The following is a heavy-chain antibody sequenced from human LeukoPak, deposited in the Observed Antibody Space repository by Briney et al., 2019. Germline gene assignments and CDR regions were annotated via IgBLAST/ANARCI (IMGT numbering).Heavy chain of an antibody. V-gene: IGHV3-21*01. D-gene: IGHD6-25*01. CDR1: GFTFSSYS. J-gene: IGHJ4*02. CDR2: ISSSSSYI. Sequence: PGGSLRLACAASGFTFSSYSMNWVRQAPGKGLEWVSSISSSSSYIYYADSVKGRFTISRDNAKNSLYLQMNSLRAEDTAVYNCARISGSPPDYWGQGTLVTVSS. CDR3: ARISGSPPDY.